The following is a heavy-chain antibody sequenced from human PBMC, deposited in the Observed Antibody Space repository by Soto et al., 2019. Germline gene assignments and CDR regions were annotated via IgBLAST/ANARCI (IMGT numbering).Heavy chain of an antibody. CDR2: IVPVSGRP. D-gene: IGHD5-12*01. CDR1: GGSFSNFG. Sequence: GASLKVSCKASGGSFSNFGISWVRQAPGQGLEWMGGIVPVSGRPNYAQRFRGRLTITADESTSTGYMERTSLRSDDTAVYYCAREGSGYNFWGQGTQVTLSS. CDR3: AREGSGYNF. J-gene: IGHJ4*02. V-gene: IGHV1-69*13.